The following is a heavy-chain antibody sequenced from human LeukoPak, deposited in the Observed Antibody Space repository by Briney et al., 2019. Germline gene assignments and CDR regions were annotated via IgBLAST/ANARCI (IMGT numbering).Heavy chain of an antibody. CDR2: IIPIFGTA. Sequence: SVKVSCKASGGTFSSYAISWVRQAPGQGLEWMGGIIPIFGTANYAQKFQGRVTITTDESTSTAYMELSSPRSEDTAVYYCASSTYYYDSSGYYYFDYWGQGTLVTVSS. CDR1: GGTFSSYA. V-gene: IGHV1-69*05. J-gene: IGHJ4*02. CDR3: ASSTYYYDSSGYYYFDY. D-gene: IGHD3-22*01.